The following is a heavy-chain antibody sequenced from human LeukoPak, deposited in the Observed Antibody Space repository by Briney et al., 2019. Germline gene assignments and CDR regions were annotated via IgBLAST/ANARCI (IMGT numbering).Heavy chain of an antibody. V-gene: IGHV2-5*01. CDR1: GGSISNYYWS. CDR2: IYGNNDQ. D-gene: IGHD4-17*01. Sequence: TLSLTCTVSGGSISNYYWSWIRQPAGKGLEWLTFIYGNNDQRYSPSLNSRLTITKDTSKNQVVLRMTDMESVDTATYYCVHRTTVTSVDDWGQGTLVTVSS. CDR3: VHRTTVTSVDD. J-gene: IGHJ4*02.